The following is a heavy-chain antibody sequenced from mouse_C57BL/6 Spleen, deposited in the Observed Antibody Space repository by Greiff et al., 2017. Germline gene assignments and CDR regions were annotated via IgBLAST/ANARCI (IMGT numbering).Heavy chain of an antibody. CDR3: AREGDYYGSRPGYFDV. D-gene: IGHD1-1*01. CDR2: IYPRDGST. V-gene: IGHV1-78*01. CDR1: GYTFTDHT. J-gene: IGHJ1*03. Sequence: QVQLQQSDAELVQPGASVKISCKVSGYTFTDHTIHWMKQRPEQGLEWIGYIYPRDGSTKYNEKFKGKATLTADKSSSTAYMQLNSLTSEDSAVYFCAREGDYYGSRPGYFDVWGTGTTVTVSS.